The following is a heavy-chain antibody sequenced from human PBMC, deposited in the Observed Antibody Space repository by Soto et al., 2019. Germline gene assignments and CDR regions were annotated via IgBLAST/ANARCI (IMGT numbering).Heavy chain of an antibody. CDR2: IIPIFGTA. Sequence: QVQLVQSGAEVKKPGSSVKVSCKASGGTFSSYAISWVRQAPGHGLEWMGGIIPIFGTANYAQKCQGRVTMAADDCTSSADLELSRLGSEDTAVYYCARARVTMFGVVTQGWFDPWGQGPLVPVSS. D-gene: IGHD3-3*01. CDR1: GGTFSSYA. CDR3: ARARVTMFGVVTQGWFDP. V-gene: IGHV1-69*01. J-gene: IGHJ5*02.